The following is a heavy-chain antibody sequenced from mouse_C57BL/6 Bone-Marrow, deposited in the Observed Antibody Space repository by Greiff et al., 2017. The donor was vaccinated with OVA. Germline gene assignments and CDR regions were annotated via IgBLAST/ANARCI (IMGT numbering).Heavy chain of an antibody. V-gene: IGHV10-1*01. CDR1: GFSFNTYA. Sequence: DVHLVESGGGLVQPKGSLKLSCAASGFSFNTYAMNWVRQAPGKGLEWVARIRSKSNIYATYYADSVKDSLTITRDDSESMLYLQRNNLKTEDTAMYYWVRHDVYWYFDVWGTGTTVTVSS. CDR3: VRHDVYWYFDV. D-gene: IGHD2-3*01. CDR2: IRSKSNIYAT. J-gene: IGHJ1*03.